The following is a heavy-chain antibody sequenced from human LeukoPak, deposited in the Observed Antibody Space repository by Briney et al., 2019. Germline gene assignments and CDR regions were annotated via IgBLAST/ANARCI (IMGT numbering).Heavy chain of an antibody. Sequence: PSQTLSLTCTVSGGSISSGGYYWGWIRQHPGKGLEWIGYIYYSGSTYYNPSLKSRVTISVDTSKNQFSLKLSSVTAADTAVYYCARDSRGFGELLTRWSRFDYWGQGTLVTVSS. CDR1: GGSISSGGYY. V-gene: IGHV4-31*03. CDR3: ARDSRGFGELLTRWSRFDY. D-gene: IGHD3-10*01. CDR2: IYYSGST. J-gene: IGHJ4*02.